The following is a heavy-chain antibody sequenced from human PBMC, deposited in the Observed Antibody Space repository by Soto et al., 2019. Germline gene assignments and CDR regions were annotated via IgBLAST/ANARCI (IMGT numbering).Heavy chain of an antibody. Sequence: PGVSLRLSCAASGFTFSSYAMSWVRQAPGKGLEWVSGISGSGGSTFYADSVKGRFTISRDNSKNTLYLQMNSLRAEDTAVYYCAKVIRVAVAGYFDYWGQGTLVTVSS. CDR3: AKVIRVAVAGYFDY. V-gene: IGHV3-23*01. D-gene: IGHD6-19*01. CDR2: ISGSGGST. J-gene: IGHJ4*02. CDR1: GFTFSSYA.